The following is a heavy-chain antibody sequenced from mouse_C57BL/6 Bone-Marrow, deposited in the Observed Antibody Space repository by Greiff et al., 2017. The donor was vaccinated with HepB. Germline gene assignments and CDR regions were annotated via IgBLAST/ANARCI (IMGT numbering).Heavy chain of an antibody. V-gene: IGHV1-55*01. D-gene: IGHD2-1*01. CDR3: ARRGYGKRGRDY. J-gene: IGHJ2*01. Sequence: VQLQQPGAELVKPGASVKMSCKASGYTFTSYWITWVKQRPGQGLAWIGDIYPGSGSTNYNEKFKSKATLTVDTSSSTAYMQLSSLTSEDSAVYYCARRGYGKRGRDYWGQGTTLTVSS. CDR2: IYPGSGST. CDR1: GYTFTSYW.